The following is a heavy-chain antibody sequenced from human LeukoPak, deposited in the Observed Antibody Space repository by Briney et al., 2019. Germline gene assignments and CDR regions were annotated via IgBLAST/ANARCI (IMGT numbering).Heavy chain of an antibody. D-gene: IGHD3-3*01. J-gene: IGHJ3*02. CDR1: GGTFSSYA. V-gene: IGHV1-69*13. Sequence: SVKVSCKASGGTFSSYAISWVRQAPGQGLEWRGGIIPIFGTAKYAQKFKGRVTITADESTSTAYMELSSLRSEDTAVYYCARGNGRITIFGEWLLVAFDIWGQGTMVTVSS. CDR2: IIPIFGTA. CDR3: ARGNGRITIFGEWLLVAFDI.